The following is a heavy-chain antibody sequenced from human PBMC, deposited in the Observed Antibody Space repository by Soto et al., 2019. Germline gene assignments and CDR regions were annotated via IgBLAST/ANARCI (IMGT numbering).Heavy chain of an antibody. CDR3: ARATVSYYYYGMDV. CDR1: GFTFSDYY. Sequence: VGSLRLSCAASGFTFSDYYMSWIRQAPGKGLEWVSYISSSGSTIYYADSVKGRFTISRDNAKNSLYLQMNSLRAEDTAVYYCARATVSYYYYGMDVCGQRTTVTVSS. CDR2: ISSSGSTI. D-gene: IGHD4-17*01. V-gene: IGHV3-11*01. J-gene: IGHJ6*02.